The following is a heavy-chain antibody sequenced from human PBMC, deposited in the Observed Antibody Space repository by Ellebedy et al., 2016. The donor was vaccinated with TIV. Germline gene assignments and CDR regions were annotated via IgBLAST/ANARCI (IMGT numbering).Heavy chain of an antibody. J-gene: IGHJ2*01. CDR2: ISSGSSTI. D-gene: IGHD1/OR15-1a*01. Sequence: GESLKISXAASGFTFSSYSMNWVRQAPGKGLEWVSYISSGSSTIYYADSVKGRFTISRDNAKNSLYLQMNSLRDEDTAVYYCARFLVGTHWYFDLWGRGTLVTVSS. V-gene: IGHV3-48*02. CDR1: GFTFSSYS. CDR3: ARFLVGTHWYFDL.